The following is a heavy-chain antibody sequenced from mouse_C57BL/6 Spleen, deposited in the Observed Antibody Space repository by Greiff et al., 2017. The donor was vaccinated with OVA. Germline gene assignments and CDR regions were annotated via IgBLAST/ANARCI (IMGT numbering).Heavy chain of an antibody. CDR1: GFNIKDDY. J-gene: IGHJ4*01. V-gene: IGHV14-4*01. Sequence: VQLKASWAELVRPGASVKLSCTASGFNIKDDYMHWVKQRPEQGLEWIGWIDPENGDTEYASKFQGQATITADTSSNTAYLQLSSLTSEDTAVYYCTTSYYYGSSPYAMDYWGQGTSVTVSS. CDR2: IDPENGDT. CDR3: TTSYYYGSSPYAMDY. D-gene: IGHD1-1*01.